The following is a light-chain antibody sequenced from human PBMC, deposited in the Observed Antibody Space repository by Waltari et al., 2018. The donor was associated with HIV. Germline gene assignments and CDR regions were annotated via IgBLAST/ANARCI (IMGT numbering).Light chain of an antibody. V-gene: IGKV1D-12*01. Sequence: DIQLTQFPSSESASVGDSVTMTCRATQGIANWVALYQQKTGQAPKLLILGAYILQGGVPSRFSGSWSGTFFTLTINSLQPEDFATYFCQQTNSFPITFGQGTRLDTK. CDR1: QGIANW. J-gene: IGKJ5*01. CDR2: GAY. CDR3: QQTNSFPIT.